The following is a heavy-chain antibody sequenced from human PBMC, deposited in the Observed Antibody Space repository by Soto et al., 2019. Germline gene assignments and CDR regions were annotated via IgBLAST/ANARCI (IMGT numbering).Heavy chain of an antibody. CDR1: GFTFSSYG. CDR3: FGNLFWRGY. J-gene: IGHJ4*02. CDR2: ISHDGSNR. V-gene: IGHV3-30*03. D-gene: IGHD3-16*01. Sequence: PGGSLRLSCAASGFTFSSYGMHWVRQAPGKGLEWISLISHDGSNRYYADSVKGRFTISRDNSNNTLFLQLNSLRPEDTAMYYCFGNLFWRGYWGQGALVTVSS.